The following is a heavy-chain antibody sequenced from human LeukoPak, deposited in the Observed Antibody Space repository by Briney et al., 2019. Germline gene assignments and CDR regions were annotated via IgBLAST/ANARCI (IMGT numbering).Heavy chain of an antibody. J-gene: IGHJ6*03. CDR2: IYYTGST. CDR1: GGSMNRYY. V-gene: IGHV4-59*01. D-gene: IGHD3-3*01. Sequence: SETLSLTCGVSGGSMNRYYWSWVRQSPGRGLEWIGYIYYTGSTNYNPSLKNRLTISVDTSKNQFSLKLSSVTAADTAVYYCARGLFDFWSGYYEGYYMDVWGKGTTVTVSS. CDR3: ARGLFDFWSGYYEGYYMDV.